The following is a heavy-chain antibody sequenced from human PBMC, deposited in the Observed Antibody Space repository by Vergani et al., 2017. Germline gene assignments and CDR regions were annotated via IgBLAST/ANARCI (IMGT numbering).Heavy chain of an antibody. CDR3: ARSDFWSGYTPKYYYYYYMDV. CDR1: GFTFSSYS. Sequence: EVQLVESGGGLVKPGGSLRLSCAASGFTFSSYSMNWVRQAPGKGLEWVSSISSSSSYIYYADSVKGRFTISRDNAKNSLYLQMNSLRAEDTAVYYCARSDFWSGYTPKYYYYYYMDVWG. CDR2: ISSSSSYI. J-gene: IGHJ6*03. D-gene: IGHD3-3*01. V-gene: IGHV3-21*01.